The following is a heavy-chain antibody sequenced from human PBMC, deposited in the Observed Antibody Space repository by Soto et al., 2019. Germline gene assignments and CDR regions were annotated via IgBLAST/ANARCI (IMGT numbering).Heavy chain of an antibody. CDR2: INHSGST. CDR3: ASYRGYSYGQRFYGMDV. D-gene: IGHD5-18*01. J-gene: IGHJ6*02. CDR1: GGSFSGYY. Sequence: LSLTCAVYGGSFSGYYWSWIRQPPWKGLEWIGEINHSGSTNYNPSLKSRVTISVDTSKNQFSLKLSSVTAADTAVYYCASYRGYSYGQRFYGMDVWGQGTTVTVSS. V-gene: IGHV4-34*01.